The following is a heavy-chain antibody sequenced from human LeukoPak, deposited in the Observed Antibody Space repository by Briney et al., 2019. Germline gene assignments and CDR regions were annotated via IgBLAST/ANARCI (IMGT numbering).Heavy chain of an antibody. V-gene: IGHV5-51*01. J-gene: IGHJ4*02. CDR2: IYPGDSDT. D-gene: IGHD6-19*01. CDR1: GYSFTSYW. CDR3: ARQRYSSGWYKRGSVDY. Sequence: GESLKISCKGSGYSFTSYWIGWVRQMPGKGLEWMGIIYPGDSDTRYSPSFQGQVTISADKSISTAYLQWSSLKASDTAMYYCARQRYSSGWYKRGSVDYWGQGTLVTVSS.